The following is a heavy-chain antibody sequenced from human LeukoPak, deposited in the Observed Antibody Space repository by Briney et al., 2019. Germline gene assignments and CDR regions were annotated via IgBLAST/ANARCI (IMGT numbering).Heavy chain of an antibody. CDR2: ISSASGSI. J-gene: IGHJ4*02. Sequence: GGSLGLSCAASGFTFSSYSMNWVRQAPGKGLEWVSYISSASGSIYYADSVKGRFTISRDNAKNSLFLQMNSLRAEDTAVYYCAKPTPGTAPRPLDSWGRGTLVTVSS. D-gene: IGHD1-26*01. V-gene: IGHV3-48*04. CDR3: AKPTPGTAPRPLDS. CDR1: GFTFSSYS.